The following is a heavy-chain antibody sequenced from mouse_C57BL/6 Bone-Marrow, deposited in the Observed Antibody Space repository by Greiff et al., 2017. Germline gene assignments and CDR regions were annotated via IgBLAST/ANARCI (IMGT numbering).Heavy chain of an antibody. J-gene: IGHJ2*01. CDR3: ARSSTPRGY. Sequence: VQLKQPGAELVKPGASVKMSCKASGYTFTSYWITWVKQRPGQGLEWIGDIYPGSGSTNYNEKFKGKATLTVDTSSSTAYMQLSSLTSEDSAVYYCARSSTPRGYWCQGTTLTVSS. V-gene: IGHV1-55*01. CDR2: IYPGSGST. CDR1: GYTFTSYW.